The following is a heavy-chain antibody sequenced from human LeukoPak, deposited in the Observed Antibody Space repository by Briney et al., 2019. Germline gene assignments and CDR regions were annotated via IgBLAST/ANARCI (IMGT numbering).Heavy chain of an antibody. J-gene: IGHJ4*02. CDR1: GFTFSSYW. CDR2: IYSGGST. CDR3: ARSLGESTFDY. D-gene: IGHD2/OR15-2a*01. V-gene: IGHV3-53*01. Sequence: GGSLRLSCAASGFTFSSYWMTWVRQAPGKGLEWVSIIYSGGSTFYADSVKGRFTISRDNSRNTVYLQMNSLRAEDTAVYYCARSLGESTFDYWGQGTLVTVSS.